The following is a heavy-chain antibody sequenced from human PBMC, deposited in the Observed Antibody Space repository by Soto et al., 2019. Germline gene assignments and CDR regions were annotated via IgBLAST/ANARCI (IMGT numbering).Heavy chain of an antibody. CDR3: ARDLSVGTSVFGVAINYYYYGMDV. V-gene: IGHV1-3*01. CDR1: GHRFTRYS. CDR2: INAGNGNT. J-gene: IGHJ6*02. Sequence: ASVKVSCKASGHRFTRYSMHWVRQAPGQRLEWMGWINAGNGNTKYSQKFQGRVTITRDTSASTAYMELSSLRSEDTAVYYCARDLSVGTSVFGVAINYYYYGMDVWGQ. D-gene: IGHD3-3*01.